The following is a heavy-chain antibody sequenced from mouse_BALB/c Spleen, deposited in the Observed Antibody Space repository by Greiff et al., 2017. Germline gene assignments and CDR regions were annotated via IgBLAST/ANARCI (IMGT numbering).Heavy chain of an antibody. V-gene: IGHV5-6-3*01. CDR2: INSNGGST. J-gene: IGHJ4*01. Sequence: EVHLVESGGGLVQPGGSLKLSCAASGFTFSSYGMSCVRQTPDKRLELVATINSNGGSTYYPDSVKGRFTISRDNAKNTLYLQMSSLKSEDTAMYYCARDRELLITTVVEGHAMDYWGQGTSVTVSS. CDR1: GFTFSSYG. CDR3: ARDRELLITTVVEGHAMDY. D-gene: IGHD1-1*01.